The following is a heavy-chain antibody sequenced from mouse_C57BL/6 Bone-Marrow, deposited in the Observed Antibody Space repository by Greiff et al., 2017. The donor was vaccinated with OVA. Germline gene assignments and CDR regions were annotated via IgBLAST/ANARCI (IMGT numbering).Heavy chain of an antibody. J-gene: IGHJ3*01. D-gene: IGHD2-5*01. CDR3: ARNPAYYSNYGLVFAY. V-gene: IGHV2-2*01. Sequence: VQLKESGPGLVQPSQSLSITCTVSGFSLTSYGVHWVRQSPGKGLEWLGVIWSGGSTDYNAAFISRLSISKDNSKSQVFFKMNSLQADDTAIYYCARNPAYYSNYGLVFAYWGQGTLVTVSA. CDR2: IWSGGST. CDR1: GFSLTSYG.